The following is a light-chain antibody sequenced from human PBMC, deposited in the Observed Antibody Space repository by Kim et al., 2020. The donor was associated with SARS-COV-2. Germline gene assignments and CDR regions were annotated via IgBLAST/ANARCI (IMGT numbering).Light chain of an antibody. Sequence: SPGERGALSCRASQSGSSNLTWYQQKTGQAPRLLIYGASTRATGIPARFSGSGSGTEYTLTISSMQSEEFVVYYCQQYNNWPALTFGGGTKVDIK. CDR2: GAS. CDR1: QSGSSN. J-gene: IGKJ4*01. V-gene: IGKV3-15*01. CDR3: QQYNNWPALT.